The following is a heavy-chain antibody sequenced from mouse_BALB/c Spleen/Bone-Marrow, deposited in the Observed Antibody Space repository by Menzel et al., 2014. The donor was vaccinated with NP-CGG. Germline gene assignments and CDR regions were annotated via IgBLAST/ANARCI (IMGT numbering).Heavy chain of an antibody. CDR3: ARDPVYDNYDAMDY. J-gene: IGHJ4*01. V-gene: IGHV2-9*02. CDR1: GFSLTSYG. CDR2: IWAGGST. Sequence: QVQLKEPGPGLVAPSQSLSITCTVSGFSLTSYGVHWVRQPPGKGLEWLGVIWAGGSTNYNSALMSRLSISKDNSKSQVFLKMNSLQTDDTAMYYCARDPVYDNYDAMDYWGQGTSVTVSS. D-gene: IGHD2-3*01.